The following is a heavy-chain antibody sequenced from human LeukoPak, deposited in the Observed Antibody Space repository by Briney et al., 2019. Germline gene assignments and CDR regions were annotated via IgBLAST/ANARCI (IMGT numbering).Heavy chain of an antibody. J-gene: IGHJ6*03. Sequence: SVKVSCKASGYTFTSYYMHWVRQAPGQGLEWMGGIIPIYGITSYAQKFQGRVTLTADESTSTAYMELSSLRSDDTAVYYCARDVRGYSYGYGDYHYYMDVWGKGTTVTVSS. CDR3: ARDVRGYSYGYGDYHYYMDV. V-gene: IGHV1-69*13. CDR1: GYTFTSYY. CDR2: IIPIYGIT. D-gene: IGHD5-18*01.